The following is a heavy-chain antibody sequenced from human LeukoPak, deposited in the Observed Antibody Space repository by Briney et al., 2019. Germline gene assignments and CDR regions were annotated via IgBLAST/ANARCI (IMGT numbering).Heavy chain of an antibody. V-gene: IGHV3-23*01. Sequence: GGSLRLSCAASGFTFSSYAMSWVRQAPGKGLEWVSAISGSGGSTYYADSVKGRFTISRDNSKNTLYLQMNSLRAEDTAVYYCAKDLGAYYDFWSGYPYFDYWGQGTLVTVSS. CDR2: ISGSGGST. CDR3: AKDLGAYYDFWSGYPYFDY. CDR1: GFTFSSYA. J-gene: IGHJ4*02. D-gene: IGHD3-3*01.